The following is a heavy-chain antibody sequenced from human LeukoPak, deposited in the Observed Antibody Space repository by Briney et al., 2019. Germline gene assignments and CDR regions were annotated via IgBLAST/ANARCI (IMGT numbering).Heavy chain of an antibody. V-gene: IGHV4-38-2*01. D-gene: IGHD3-16*02. CDR3: ARDKDDYVWGTYRW. CDR1: GYSISSGYY. Sequence: SETLSLTCAVSGYSISSGYYWGWVRQAPGKGLEWIGSIYHTGSTDYNPSLKSRLTISVDMSKNQFSLNLRSVTPAATAVYYCARDKDDYVWGTYRWWGQGMLVTVSS. CDR2: IYHTGST. J-gene: IGHJ4*02.